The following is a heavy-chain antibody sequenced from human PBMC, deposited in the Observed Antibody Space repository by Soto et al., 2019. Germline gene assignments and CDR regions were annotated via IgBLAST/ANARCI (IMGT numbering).Heavy chain of an antibody. D-gene: IGHD1-7*01. CDR3: ARANWNYHTNGGMDV. CDR2: IIPIFGTA. V-gene: IGHV1-69*13. CDR1: GGSFSIYA. Sequence: SVKVSRKASGGSFSIYAIGWLRQEPGQGLEWMGGIIPIFGTANYAQKFQGRVTITADESTSTAYMELSSLRSEDTAVYYCARANWNYHTNGGMDVWGQGTTVTVSS. J-gene: IGHJ6*02.